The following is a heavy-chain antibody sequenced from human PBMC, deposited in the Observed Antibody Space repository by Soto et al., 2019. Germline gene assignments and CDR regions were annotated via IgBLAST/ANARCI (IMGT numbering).Heavy chain of an antibody. D-gene: IGHD3-10*01. V-gene: IGHV4-61*01. CDR3: ARAGGHGDTVFFHP. CDR2: IYYSGST. Sequence: TSETRSLTGTVSGGSVSSGSYYWSWIRQPPGKGLEWIGYIYYSGSTNYNPSLKSRVTISVDTSKKQFSLRLSSVTAADTAVYYCARAGGHGDTVFFHPWGQGTLVPVSS. J-gene: IGHJ5*02. CDR1: GGSVSSGSYY.